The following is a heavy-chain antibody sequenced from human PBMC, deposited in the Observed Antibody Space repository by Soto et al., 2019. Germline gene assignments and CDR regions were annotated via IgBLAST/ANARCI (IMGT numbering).Heavy chain of an antibody. D-gene: IGHD2-15*01. CDR3: ARGDCVGGTCYSLAGSFYYYMDV. CDR1: GFTFSSYW. V-gene: IGHV3-74*02. CDR2: LNSDGSVS. Sequence: EVQLVESGGGLVQPGGSLRLSCAASGFTFSSYWMYWVRQAPGKGLEWVSRLNSDGSVSSQADSVKGRLTISRDNVKNTLYLHMDSLSAEDTAVYHCARGDCVGGTCYSLAGSFYYYMDVWGKGTTVTVFS. J-gene: IGHJ6*03.